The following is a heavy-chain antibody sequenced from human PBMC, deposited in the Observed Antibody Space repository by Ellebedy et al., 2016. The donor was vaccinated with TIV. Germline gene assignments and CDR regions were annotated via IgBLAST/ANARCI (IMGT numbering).Heavy chain of an antibody. V-gene: IGHV3-53*01. J-gene: IGHJ4*02. CDR3: VRHSTSYRYFDY. CDR2: TNGGGST. D-gene: IGHD6-6*01. Sequence: PGGSLRLSCAASGFTVSNNYISWVRQAPGKGLEWVSSITNGGGSTYYADSVKGQFTISRDNSKNTLYLHMNSLRAADTAVYYCVRHSTSYRYFDYWGQGALVTVSS. CDR1: GFTVSNNY.